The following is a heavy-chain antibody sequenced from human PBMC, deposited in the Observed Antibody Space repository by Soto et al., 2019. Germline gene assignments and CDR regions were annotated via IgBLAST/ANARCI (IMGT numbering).Heavy chain of an antibody. CDR3: ATDRRLYGSFDY. Sequence: GGSLRLSCAASGFTVSSNYMSWVRQAPGKGLEWVSVIYSCGSTYYADSVKGRFTISRDNSKNTLYLQMNSLRAEDTAVYYCATDRRLYGSFDYWGQGTLVTVSS. D-gene: IGHD3-16*02. J-gene: IGHJ4*02. V-gene: IGHV3-53*05. CDR1: GFTVSSNY. CDR2: IYSCGST.